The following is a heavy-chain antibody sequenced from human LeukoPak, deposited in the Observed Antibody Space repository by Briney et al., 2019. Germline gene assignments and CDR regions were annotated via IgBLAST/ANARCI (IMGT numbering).Heavy chain of an antibody. D-gene: IGHD3-16*02. CDR2: IGAYHGNT. CDR1: GYTFTSYG. CDR3: ARERGRGDYVWGSYRYTYFDY. J-gene: IGHJ4*02. Sequence: ASVKVSCKASGYTFTSYGISWVRQAPAQGLEWMGWIGAYHGNTNYAQKLQGRVAMTTETSTSTAYMELRSLRSDDTAVYYCARERGRGDYVWGSYRYTYFDYWGQGTLVTVSS. V-gene: IGHV1-18*01.